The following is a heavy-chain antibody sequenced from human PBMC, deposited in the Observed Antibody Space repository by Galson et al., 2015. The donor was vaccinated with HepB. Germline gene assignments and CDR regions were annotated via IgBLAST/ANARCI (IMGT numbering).Heavy chain of an antibody. CDR3: AKDTSRYSGYDITPDY. CDR2: IGGIDGNK. D-gene: IGHD5-12*01. V-gene: IGHV3-23*01. Sequence: SLRLSCAASGFSFSTYAMSWVRQAPGKGLEWVSAIGGIDGNKSYADSVKGRFTISRDNSKNTLYLHVNSLRAEDTAVYYCAKDTSRYSGYDITPDYWGQGTLVTVSS. J-gene: IGHJ4*02. CDR1: GFSFSTYA.